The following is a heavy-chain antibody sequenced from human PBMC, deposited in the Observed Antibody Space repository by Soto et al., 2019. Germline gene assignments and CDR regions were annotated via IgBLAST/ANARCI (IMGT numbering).Heavy chain of an antibody. V-gene: IGHV3-30-3*01. CDR1: GFTFSSYA. Sequence: QVQLVESGGGVVQPGRSLRLSCAASGFTFSSYAMHWVRQAPGKGLEWVAVISYDGSNKYYADSVKGRFTISRDNSKNTLYLQMNSLRAEDTAVYYCAREEDYDFWSGYAPWAGKPFDYWGQGTLVTVSS. D-gene: IGHD3-3*01. J-gene: IGHJ4*02. CDR3: AREEDYDFWSGYAPWAGKPFDY. CDR2: ISYDGSNK.